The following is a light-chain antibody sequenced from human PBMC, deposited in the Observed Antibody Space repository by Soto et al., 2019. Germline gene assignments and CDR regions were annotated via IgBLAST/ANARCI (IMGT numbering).Light chain of an antibody. CDR3: QQYDRSRT. CDR1: QSVSSSY. J-gene: IGKJ1*01. Sequence: EIVLTQSPGTLSLSPGERATLSCRASQSVSSSYLAWYQQRPGQAPRLLIYGASSRAIGIPDRFSGSGSGTDVTLTISRLEPEDFAVYYGQQYDRSRTFGQGTQVEIK. V-gene: IGKV3-20*01. CDR2: GAS.